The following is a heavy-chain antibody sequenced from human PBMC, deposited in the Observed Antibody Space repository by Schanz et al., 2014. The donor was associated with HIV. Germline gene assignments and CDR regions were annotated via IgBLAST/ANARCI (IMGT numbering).Heavy chain of an antibody. CDR3: ARGLVT. D-gene: IGHD2-21*02. J-gene: IGHJ4*02. V-gene: IGHV3-23*01. CDR1: GFTFSDYA. Sequence: EVQLLESGGGLVQPGGSLRLSCAASGFTFSDYAMNWVRQAPGKGLEYVATISGGGRDKYYADSVKGRFTISRDNAKNTLHLQMNSLRVEDTAVYFCARGLVTWGQGTLVTVSS. CDR2: ISGGGRDK.